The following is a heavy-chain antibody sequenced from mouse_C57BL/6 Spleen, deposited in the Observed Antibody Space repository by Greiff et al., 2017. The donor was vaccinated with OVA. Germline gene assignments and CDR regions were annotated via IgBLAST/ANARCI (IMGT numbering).Heavy chain of an antibody. J-gene: IGHJ1*03. CDR1: GFSLTSYG. Sequence: VKLMESGPGLVQPSQSLSITCTVSGFSLTSYGVHWVRQSPGKGLAWLGVIWSGGSTDYNAAFISRLSISKDNYKSQVFFKMNSLQADDTAIYYCARLVTTKYFDVWGTGTTVTVSS. CDR3: ARLVTTKYFDV. V-gene: IGHV2-2*01. CDR2: IWSGGST. D-gene: IGHD2-2*01.